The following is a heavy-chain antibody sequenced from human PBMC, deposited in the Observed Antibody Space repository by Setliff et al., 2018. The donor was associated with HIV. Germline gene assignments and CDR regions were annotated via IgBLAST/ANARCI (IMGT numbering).Heavy chain of an antibody. J-gene: IGHJ4*02. V-gene: IGHV4-61*03. Sequence: SETLSLTCTVSGASISSGSYYWSWIRQPPGKGLEWIGYIYTSGSTNYNPSLKSRVTISVDTSKNVFFLKMSSVTAADTAVYYCARQVSGTYPIDYWGQGTLVTVSS. CDR3: ARQVSGTYPIDY. D-gene: IGHD3-10*01. CDR1: GASISSGSYY. CDR2: IYTSGST.